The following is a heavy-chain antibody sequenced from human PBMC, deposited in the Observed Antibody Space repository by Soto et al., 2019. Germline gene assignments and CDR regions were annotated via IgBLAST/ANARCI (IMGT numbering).Heavy chain of an antibody. CDR3: ARVRASRGQRDLDF. J-gene: IGHJ4*02. V-gene: IGHV4-34*01. D-gene: IGHD6-13*01. Sequence: QVQLQQCGAGLLKPSETLSLTCGVYGWSFSGYYLNCIRQPPGKGLEWIGEINPSGGTNYNQSLKSRVTISADTSKNQFSLKLSSVTAADPAVYYCARVRASRGQRDLDFWGQGTLVTVSS. CDR2: INPSGGT. CDR1: GWSFSGYY.